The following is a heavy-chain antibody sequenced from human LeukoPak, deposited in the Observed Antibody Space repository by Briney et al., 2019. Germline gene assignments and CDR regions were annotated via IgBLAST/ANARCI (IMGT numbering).Heavy chain of an antibody. D-gene: IGHD2-2*01. CDR2: ISGSGGST. Sequence: GGSLRLSCAASGFSFSSYTMTWGRQAPGKGLEWVSGISGSGGSTYHADSVKGRFTISRDNSKNTLYLQMNSLRAEDTAVYCCAKVSTSSSKGHYWGQGTLVTVSS. CDR3: AKVSTSSSKGHY. CDR1: GFSFSSYT. V-gene: IGHV3-23*01. J-gene: IGHJ4*02.